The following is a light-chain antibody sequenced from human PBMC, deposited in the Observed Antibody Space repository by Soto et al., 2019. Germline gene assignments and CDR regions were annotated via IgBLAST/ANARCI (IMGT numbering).Light chain of an antibody. CDR2: HNN. Sequence: QSVLTQPPSMSAAPGQKVTISCSGSSSNIGNNYVSWYQQLPGTAPKLLIYHNNERPSGIPDRFSTSKSGASATLGITGLQTGDEADYYYGTWDSSLSAVVFGGGTKVTVL. CDR3: GTWDSSLSAVV. CDR1: SSNIGNNY. V-gene: IGLV1-51*01. J-gene: IGLJ2*01.